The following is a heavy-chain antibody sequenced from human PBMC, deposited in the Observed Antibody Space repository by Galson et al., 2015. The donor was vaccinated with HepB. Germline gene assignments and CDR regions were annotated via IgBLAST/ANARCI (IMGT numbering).Heavy chain of an antibody. Sequence: SLRLSCAVSGFTFSSLGMTWVRQAPGKGLEWVSSIVGSGGGTVYADSVKGRFTISRDNSRNTLYLQMSSLRAEDTAVYYCARGGGGFLDSWGQGTLVTVSS. D-gene: IGHD2/OR15-2a*01. CDR3: ARGGGGFLDS. V-gene: IGHV3-23*01. J-gene: IGHJ4*02. CDR2: IVGSGGGT. CDR1: GFTFSSLG.